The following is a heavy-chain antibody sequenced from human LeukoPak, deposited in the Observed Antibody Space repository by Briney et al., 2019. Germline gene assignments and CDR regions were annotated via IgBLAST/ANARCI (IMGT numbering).Heavy chain of an antibody. Sequence: ASVKVSCKASGGTFSSYAISWVRQAPGQGLEWMGWINPNSGGTNYAQKFQGRVTMTRDTSISTAYMELSRLRSDDTAVYYCARVGLGPGPWGQGTLVTVPS. V-gene: IGHV1-2*02. D-gene: IGHD3-16*01. J-gene: IGHJ4*02. CDR1: GGTFSSYA. CDR3: ARVGLGPGP. CDR2: INPNSGGT.